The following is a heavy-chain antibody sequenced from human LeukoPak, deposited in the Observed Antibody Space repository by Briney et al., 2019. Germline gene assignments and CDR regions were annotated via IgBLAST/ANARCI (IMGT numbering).Heavy chain of an antibody. Sequence: PGGSLRLSCAASGFTFSGYAMSWVRQAPGKGLEAPGKGLEWVSTISASGQATYYPDSVRGRFTISRDNSKSTLHLQMDSLRAEDSALYYCAKWPEGATPKFHHWGQGTLVTVSS. CDR2: ISASGQAT. J-gene: IGHJ4*02. V-gene: IGHV3-23*01. D-gene: IGHD1-26*01. CDR1: GFTFSGYA. CDR3: AKWPEGATPKFHH.